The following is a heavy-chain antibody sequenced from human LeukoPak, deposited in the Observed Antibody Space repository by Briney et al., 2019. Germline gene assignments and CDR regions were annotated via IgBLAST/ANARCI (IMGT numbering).Heavy chain of an antibody. J-gene: IGHJ4*02. CDR1: GFTFSTYA. Sequence: GGSLRLSCAASGFTFSTYAVTWVRQAPGKGLEKVSTISGSGDSTYYADSVKGRFTISRDNSKDTLYLQMSSVRVDDTAVYYCARDRGRYYDSRGFYWGYYFDSWGQGTLVTVST. D-gene: IGHD3-22*01. V-gene: IGHV3-23*01. CDR3: ARDRGRYYDSRGFYWGYYFDS. CDR2: ISGSGDST.